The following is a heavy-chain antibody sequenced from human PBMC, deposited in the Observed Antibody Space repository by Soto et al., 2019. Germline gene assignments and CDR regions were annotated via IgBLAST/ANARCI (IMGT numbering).Heavy chain of an antibody. CDR3: ARGGLRFGPLDY. V-gene: IGHV1-3*01. D-gene: IGHD5-12*01. CDR1: GYTFTSYA. CDR2: INAGNGNT. J-gene: IGHJ4*02. Sequence: QVQLVQSGAEVKKPGASVKVSCKASGYTFTSYAMHWVRQAPGQRLEWMGWINAGNGNTKYSQKFQGRVTSTRDTSASTAYMELSSLRSEDTAVYYCARGGLRFGPLDYWGQGTLVTVSS.